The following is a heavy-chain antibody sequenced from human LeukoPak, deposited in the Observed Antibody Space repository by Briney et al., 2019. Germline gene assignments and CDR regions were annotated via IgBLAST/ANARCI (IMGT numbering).Heavy chain of an antibody. Sequence: ASVKVSCKVSGYTLIELSMHWVRQAPGKGLEWMGNFDPEHGEPIYAQRFQGRVTMTEDTSTDTAYMELSSLRTEDTAVYYCATHLGATLFDYWGQGTLVTASS. J-gene: IGHJ4*02. CDR2: FDPEHGEP. V-gene: IGHV1-24*01. D-gene: IGHD1-26*01. CDR1: GYTLIELS. CDR3: ATHLGATLFDY.